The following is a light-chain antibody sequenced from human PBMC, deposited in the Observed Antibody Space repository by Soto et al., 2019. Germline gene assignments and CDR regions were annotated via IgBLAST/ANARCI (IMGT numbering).Light chain of an antibody. Sequence: QSALTQPLSVSGSPGQSVTISCTGTSSDVGVYDYVSWYQQHPGKAPRVLIFDVSERPSGVPDRFSGSKSGDTASLTISALQAEDEADYYCCSYAGSYTYVFGSGTKLTVL. CDR3: CSYAGSYTYV. CDR1: SSDVGVYDY. CDR2: DVS. J-gene: IGLJ1*01. V-gene: IGLV2-11*01.